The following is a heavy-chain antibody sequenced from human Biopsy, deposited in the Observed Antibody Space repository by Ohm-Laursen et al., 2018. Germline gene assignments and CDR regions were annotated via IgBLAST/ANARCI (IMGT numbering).Heavy chain of an antibody. V-gene: IGHV1-69*13. J-gene: IGHJ6*02. Sequence: ASVKVSCKGSGGNFGSYTISWVRQAPGQGLEWMGGLVPFFGTEEYAQKYQDRVTITADESTDTVYMELRSLRSEDTAVYYCAKGALTAQTYYYGMDVWGQGTTVSVSS. CDR3: AKGALTAQTYYYGMDV. D-gene: IGHD2-21*02. CDR1: GGNFGSYT. CDR2: LVPFFGTE.